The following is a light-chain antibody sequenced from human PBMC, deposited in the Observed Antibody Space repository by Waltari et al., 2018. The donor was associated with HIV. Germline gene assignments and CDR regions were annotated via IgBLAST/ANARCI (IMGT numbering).Light chain of an antibody. CDR2: RAS. J-gene: IGKJ5*01. Sequence: DIQMTQSPSTLSASVGDRVTITCRASQSISSWLAWYQQIPGKAPKLLIYRASILQSGVPSRFSGSGSGTEFTLTINSLQPDDFATYYCQHYDTYPISFGQGTRLEI. V-gene: IGKV1-5*03. CDR3: QHYDTYPIS. CDR1: QSISSW.